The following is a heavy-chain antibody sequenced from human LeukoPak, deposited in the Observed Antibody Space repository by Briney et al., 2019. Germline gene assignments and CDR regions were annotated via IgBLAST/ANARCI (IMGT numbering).Heavy chain of an antibody. CDR1: GGSISSYY. CDR3: ARDRGYYYDSSGYGKNNWFDP. D-gene: IGHD3-22*01. J-gene: IGHJ5*02. Sequence: SETLSLTCTVSGGSISSYYWSWIRQPPGKGLEWIGYIYYSGSTNYNTSLKSRGTISVDTSKNQFSLKLSSVTAADTAVYYCARDRGYYYDSSGYGKNNWFDPWGQGTLVTVSS. CDR2: IYYSGST. V-gene: IGHV4-59*01.